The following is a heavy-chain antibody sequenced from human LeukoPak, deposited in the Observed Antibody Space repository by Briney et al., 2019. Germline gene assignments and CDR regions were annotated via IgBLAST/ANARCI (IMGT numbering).Heavy chain of an antibody. CDR1: GGSISSYY. CDR2: IYHSGST. J-gene: IGHJ6*03. Sequence: PSETLSLTCTVSGGSISSYYWGWIRQPPGKGLEWIGSIYHSGSTYYNPSLKSRVTISVDTSRNQFSLKLTSVTAADTAVYYCAREGPRVYGSGSYFYYYYYMDVWGKGTTVTVSS. V-gene: IGHV4-38-2*02. CDR3: AREGPRVYGSGSYFYYYYYMDV. D-gene: IGHD3-10*01.